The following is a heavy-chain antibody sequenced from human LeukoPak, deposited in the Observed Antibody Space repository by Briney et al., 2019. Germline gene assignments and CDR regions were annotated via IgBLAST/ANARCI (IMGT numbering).Heavy chain of an antibody. CDR1: GFTFSTYW. V-gene: IGHV3-7*01. CDR3: VRDIVGFCTSSTCYRLDS. CDR2: IKEDGTDK. D-gene: IGHD2-2*01. Sequence: GGSLRLSCAASGFTFSTYWMTWVRQAPGKGLEWVAHIKEDGTDKYYVDSVRGRFTISRDNAKNSVYLQMNSLRAEDTAVYYCVRDIVGFCTSSTCYRLDSWGQGTLVSVSS. J-gene: IGHJ4*02.